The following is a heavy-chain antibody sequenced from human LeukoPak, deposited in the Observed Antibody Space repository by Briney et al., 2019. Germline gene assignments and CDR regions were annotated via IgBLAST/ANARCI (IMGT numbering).Heavy chain of an antibody. V-gene: IGHV3-23*01. D-gene: IGHD3-10*01. CDR1: GFTFSDYA. CDR3: AKSQRGYDSGTSY. Sequence: GGSLRRSCAASGFTFSDYAMSWVRQAPGKGLEWVSTISGSAGSTYYADSVKGRFTISRDNSKNTLYLQMNSLRAEDTAVYYCAKSQRGYDSGTSYWGQGTLVTVSS. CDR2: ISGSAGST. J-gene: IGHJ4*02.